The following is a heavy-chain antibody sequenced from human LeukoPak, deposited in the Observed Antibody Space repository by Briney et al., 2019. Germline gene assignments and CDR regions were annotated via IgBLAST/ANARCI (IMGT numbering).Heavy chain of an antibody. J-gene: IGHJ5*02. D-gene: IGHD2-8*01. V-gene: IGHV3-21*01. CDR3: ARVGGIMGNWFDP. CDR2: ISSSSRYI. CDR1: GFTFSSYS. Sequence: GGSLRLSCAASGFTFSSYSMNWVRQAPGKGLEWVSSISSSSRYIYYADSVKGRFTISRDNAKNSLYLQMNSLRAEDTAVYYCARVGGIMGNWFDPWGQGTLVTVSS.